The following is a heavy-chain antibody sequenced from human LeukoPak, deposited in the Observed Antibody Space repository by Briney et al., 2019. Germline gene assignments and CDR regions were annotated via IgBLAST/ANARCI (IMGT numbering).Heavy chain of an antibody. V-gene: IGHV1-69*04. J-gene: IGHJ4*02. D-gene: IGHD6-13*01. Sequence: ASVKLSCNASGGTFSSYAISWVRQAPGQGLEWMGRIIPILGIANYAQKFQGRVTITADKSTSTAYMELSSLRSEDTAVYYCARALDSSSSSEYWGQGTLVTVSS. CDR2: IIPILGIA. CDR1: GGTFSSYA. CDR3: ARALDSSSSSEY.